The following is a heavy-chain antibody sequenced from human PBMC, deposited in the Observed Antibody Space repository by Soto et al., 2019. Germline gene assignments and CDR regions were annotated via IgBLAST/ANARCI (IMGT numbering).Heavy chain of an antibody. V-gene: IGHV1-18*01. CDR1: GYTFTSYG. Sequence: ASVKVSCKASGYTFTSYGISWVRRAPGQGLEWMGWISAYNGNTNFAQKLQGRVTMTTETSTSTAYMELRSLRSDDTAVYYCARDREYHWNYNWFDPWGQGTLVTVSS. D-gene: IGHD1-7*01. CDR3: ARDREYHWNYNWFDP. CDR2: ISAYNGNT. J-gene: IGHJ5*02.